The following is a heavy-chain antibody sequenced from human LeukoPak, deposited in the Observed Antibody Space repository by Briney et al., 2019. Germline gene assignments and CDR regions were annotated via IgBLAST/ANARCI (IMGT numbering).Heavy chain of an antibody. J-gene: IGHJ6*02. D-gene: IGHD1-14*01. CDR1: GFNLNNFA. CDR2: IGGDGGAT. Sequence: GGSLRLSCAASGFNLNNFAVSWVRRAPGKGLEWVSGIGGDGGATRYADPVKGRFTMSRDNSKNTLYLQINSLRVEDTAVYYCAKHTEIWYYYYGMDVWGQGTTVTVSS. CDR3: AKHTEIWYYYYGMDV. V-gene: IGHV3-23*01.